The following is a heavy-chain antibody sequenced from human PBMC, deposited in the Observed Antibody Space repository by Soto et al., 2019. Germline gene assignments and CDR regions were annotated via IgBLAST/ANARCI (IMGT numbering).Heavy chain of an antibody. CDR1: GNNFTSYC. CDR2: IYPGDSDT. D-gene: IGHD6-13*01. Sequence: GESLKISGKGSGNNFTSYCNGWVRQMPGKSLEWMGIIYPGDSDTRYSPSFQGQVTVSADKSISTAYLQWSSLKASDTAMYYCASLKVDCSILYPRGHYYYTDVWGKGITLTLSS. CDR3: ASLKVDCSILYPRGHYYYTDV. V-gene: IGHV5-51*01. J-gene: IGHJ6*03.